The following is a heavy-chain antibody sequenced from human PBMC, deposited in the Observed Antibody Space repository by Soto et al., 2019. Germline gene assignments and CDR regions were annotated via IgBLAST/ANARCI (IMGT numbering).Heavy chain of an antibody. CDR1: GFMFGSYW. D-gene: IGHD4-17*01. CDR2: IKRDGSEK. J-gene: IGHJ4*02. Sequence: GGSLRLSCTASGFMFGSYWMTWVRHVPGKGLQWVANIKRDGSEKYYVDFVKGRFTISRDNADNSVFLDMNNLRVDDTATYYCASVRATDYEIDYWGQGALVTVSS. CDR3: ASVRATDYEIDY. V-gene: IGHV3-7*03.